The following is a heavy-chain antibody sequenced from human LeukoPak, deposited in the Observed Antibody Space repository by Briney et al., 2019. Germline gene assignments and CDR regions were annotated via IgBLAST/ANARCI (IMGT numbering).Heavy chain of an antibody. J-gene: IGHJ4*02. V-gene: IGHV1-69*02. D-gene: IGHD3-22*01. CDR3: ATDYYDSSGYYYGGTD. CDR2: IIPILGIA. CDR1: GGTFSSYT. Sequence: AASVKVSCKASGGTFSSYTISWVRQAPGQGLDWMGRIIPILGIANYAQKFQGRVTITADKSTSTAYMELSSLRSEDTAVYYCATDYYDSSGYYYGGTDWGQGTLVTVSS.